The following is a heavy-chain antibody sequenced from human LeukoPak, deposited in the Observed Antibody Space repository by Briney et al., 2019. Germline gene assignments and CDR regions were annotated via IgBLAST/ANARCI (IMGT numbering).Heavy chain of an antibody. J-gene: IGHJ6*04. V-gene: IGHV3-7*01. CDR1: GFRFSSHW. CDR3: AELGITMIGGV. Sequence: PGGSLRLSCAASGFRFSSHWMSWVRHSPGKGLEWVANIKRDGSEKYYVDSVNGRFTISRDNAKNSLYLQMNSLRAEDTAVYYCAELGITMIGGVWGKGTTVTISS. CDR2: IKRDGSEK. D-gene: IGHD3-10*02.